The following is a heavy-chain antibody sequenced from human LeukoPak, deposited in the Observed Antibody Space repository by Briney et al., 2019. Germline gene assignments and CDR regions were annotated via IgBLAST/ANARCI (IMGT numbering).Heavy chain of an antibody. CDR2: IYYSGST. V-gene: IGHV4-39*07. CDR3: ARDSDGSSSWPSAFDP. J-gene: IGHJ5*02. D-gene: IGHD6-13*01. CDR1: GGSISSSSYY. Sequence: SETLSLTCTVSGGSISSSSYYWGWIRQPPGKGLEWIGSIYYSGSTYYNPSLKSRVTISVDTSKNQFSLKLSSVTAADTVVYYCARDSDGSSSWPSAFDPWGQGTLVTVSS.